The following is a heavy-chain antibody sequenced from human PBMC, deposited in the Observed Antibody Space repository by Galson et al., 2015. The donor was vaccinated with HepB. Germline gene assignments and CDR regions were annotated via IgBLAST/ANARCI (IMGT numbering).Heavy chain of an antibody. J-gene: IGHJ3*01. CDR1: GFTFSDYA. Sequence: SLRLSCAASGFTFSDYAMSWVRQAPGKGLEWVSAISDGGDDTYYADSVRGRFTISRDNFKNTLYLQMNSLRAEDTAAYYCVKCARPGYGYFSEGFDVWGQGTMVTVSS. CDR2: ISDGGDDT. D-gene: IGHD2-2*03. CDR3: VKCARPGYGYFSEGFDV. V-gene: IGHV3-23*01.